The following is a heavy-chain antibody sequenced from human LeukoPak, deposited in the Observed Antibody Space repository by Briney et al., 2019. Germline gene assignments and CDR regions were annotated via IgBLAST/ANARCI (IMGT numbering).Heavy chain of an antibody. CDR1: GYSFTSYW. J-gene: IGHJ3*01. CDR2: IVPSNSYT. D-gene: IGHD2-15*01. V-gene: IGHV5-10-1*01. Sequence: AEALKIFCKGSGYSFTSYWIMWVRQMAGKGLEGMGRIVPSNSYTSYSPSFQGNVTSSADKSISTAYLQWSSLKASDTAMYYCARHAVVGLVVAATVGWGQGTMVTVSS. CDR3: ARHAVVGLVVAATVG.